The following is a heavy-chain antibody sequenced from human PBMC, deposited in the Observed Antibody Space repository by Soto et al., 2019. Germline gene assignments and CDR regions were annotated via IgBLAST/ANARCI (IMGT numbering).Heavy chain of an antibody. D-gene: IGHD3-10*01. V-gene: IGHV3-23*01. J-gene: IGHJ5*02. CDR1: EFTFSNYG. CDR3: ARDPTRQILLWFGELFSRFDP. Sequence: GGSLRLSCAASEFTFSNYGMSWVRQAPGKGLEWVSSISDNGGTTYYADSVKGRFTISRDNAKNSLYLQMNSLRAEDTAVYYCARDPTRQILLWFGELFSRFDPWGQGTLVTVSS. CDR2: ISDNGGTT.